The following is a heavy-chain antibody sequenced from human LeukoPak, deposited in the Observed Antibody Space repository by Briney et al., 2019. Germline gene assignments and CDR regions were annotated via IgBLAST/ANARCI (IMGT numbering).Heavy chain of an antibody. Sequence: PSETLSLTCTVSGGSISTYHWNWIRKSPEKGLEWIGYMQSTGNSNYNPSLKSRVTMSVDMSRNQIVLNLSSVTAADTAVYFCAGDNQPGYGRYFDHWAREPWSPSPQ. J-gene: IGHJ4*02. D-gene: IGHD5-18*01. CDR3: AGDNQPGYGRYFDH. CDR1: GGSISTYH. V-gene: IGHV4-59*01. CDR2: MQSTGNS.